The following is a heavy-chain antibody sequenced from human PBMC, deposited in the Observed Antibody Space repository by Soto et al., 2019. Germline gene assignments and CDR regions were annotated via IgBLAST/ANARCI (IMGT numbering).Heavy chain of an antibody. CDR1: GYTFTVYY. D-gene: IGHD4-4*01. V-gene: IGHV1-2*04. CDR2: INPNTGGT. CDR3: ARVDPDTVAADH. J-gene: IGHJ4*02. Sequence: GASVKVSCKASGYTFTVYYIHWVRQAPGQGLEWMGWINPNTGGTHYSQKFQDWVTMTWDTSITTAYMELSRLRSDDTAVYYCARVDPDTVAADHWGQGTLVTVSS.